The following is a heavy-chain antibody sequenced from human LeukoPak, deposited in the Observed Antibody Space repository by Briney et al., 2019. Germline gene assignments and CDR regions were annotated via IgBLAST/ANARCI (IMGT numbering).Heavy chain of an antibody. CDR2: INPNSGGT. CDR1: GYTFTGYY. Sequence: ASVKVSCKASGYTFTGYYMHWVRQAPGQGLEWMGWINPNSGGTNYAQKFQGRVTMTRNTSISTAYMELSSLRSEDTAVYYCARGLAGPLYYYYYYMDVWGKGTTVTISS. J-gene: IGHJ6*03. CDR3: ARGLAGPLYYYYYYMDV. V-gene: IGHV1-2*02. D-gene: IGHD6-19*01.